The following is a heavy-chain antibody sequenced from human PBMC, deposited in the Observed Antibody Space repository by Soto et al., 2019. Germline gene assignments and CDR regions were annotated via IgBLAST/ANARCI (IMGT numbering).Heavy chain of an antibody. J-gene: IGHJ4*01. CDR2: IIPILGIA. V-gene: IGHV1-69*04. CDR3: ARDPTPDYYDSSGYYIPEGLYFDY. CDR1: GGTFSSYT. Sequence: SVKVSCKASGGTFSSYTISWVRQAPGQGLEWMGRIIPILGIANYAQKFQGRVTITADKSTSTAYMELSSLRSEDTAVYYCARDPTPDYYDSSGYYIPEGLYFDYWG. D-gene: IGHD3-22*01.